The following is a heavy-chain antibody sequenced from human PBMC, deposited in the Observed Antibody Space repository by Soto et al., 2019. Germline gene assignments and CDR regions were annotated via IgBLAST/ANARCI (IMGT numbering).Heavy chain of an antibody. D-gene: IGHD6-13*01. CDR1: GFTFSSYA. CDR3: AKGDDSSSWYSVPFDP. Sequence: GGSLRLSCAASGFTFSSYAMSWVRQAPGKGLEWVSAISGSGGSTYYADSVKGRFTISRDNSKNTLYLQMNSLRAEDTAVYYCAKGDDSSSWYSVPFDPWGQGTLVTVSS. J-gene: IGHJ5*02. V-gene: IGHV3-23*01. CDR2: ISGSGGST.